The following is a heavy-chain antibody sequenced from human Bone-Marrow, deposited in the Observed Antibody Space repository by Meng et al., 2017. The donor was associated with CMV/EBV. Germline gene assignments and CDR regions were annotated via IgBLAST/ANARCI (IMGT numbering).Heavy chain of an antibody. V-gene: IGHV3-15*01. Sequence: GESLKISCAASGFTFSNAWMSWVRQAPGRGLEWVCRIKSKTDGGTTDYAAPVKGRFTISRDDSKNTLYLQMNRLKTEDTAVYYCITGRTIWGQGTLVTVSS. J-gene: IGHJ4*02. D-gene: IGHD2-8*01. CDR3: ITGRTI. CDR2: IKSKTDGGTT. CDR1: GFTFSNAW.